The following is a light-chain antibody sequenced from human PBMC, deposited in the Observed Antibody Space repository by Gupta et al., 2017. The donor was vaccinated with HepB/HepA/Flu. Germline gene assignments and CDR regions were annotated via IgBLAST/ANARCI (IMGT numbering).Light chain of an antibody. CDR3: QQYLAFPLT. CDR1: QSIVDY. CDR2: RAS. V-gene: IGKV1-5*03. J-gene: IGKJ4*01. Sequence: DIQMTQSPPTLSASVGDRVTITCRASQSIVDYLAWYQQRPGKAPKLLIYRASSLASGVPSRFSASGSGAEFTLTINGLQADDFASYYCQQYLAFPLTFGGGTKVEIK.